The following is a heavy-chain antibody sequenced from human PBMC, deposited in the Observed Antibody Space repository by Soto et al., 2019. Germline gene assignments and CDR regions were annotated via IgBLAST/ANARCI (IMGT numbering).Heavy chain of an antibody. D-gene: IGHD6-19*01. Sequence: VKVSCKASGYTFTGYYIHWVRQAPGQGLEWMGWINPNSGGTKSAEKFQGRVTMTRDTSISTAYMELSRLTSDDTAVYYCASAAVTGTAGLDFWGQGTQVTVSS. CDR2: INPNSGGT. CDR1: GYTFTGYY. J-gene: IGHJ4*02. CDR3: ASAAVTGTAGLDF. V-gene: IGHV1-2*02.